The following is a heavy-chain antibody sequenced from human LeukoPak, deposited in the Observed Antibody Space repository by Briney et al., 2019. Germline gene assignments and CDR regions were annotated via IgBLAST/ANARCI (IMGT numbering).Heavy chain of an antibody. J-gene: IGHJ4*02. CDR3: ARVSGMIVAVIDHRHDY. V-gene: IGHV1-18*01. Sequence: GASVKVSFKASGYTFTSYGISWVRQAPGQGLEWMGWISAYNGNTNYAQKLQGRVTMTTDTSTSTAYMELRSLRSDDTAVYYCARVSGMIVAVIDHRHDYWGQGTLVTVSS. CDR1: GYTFTSYG. CDR2: ISAYNGNT. D-gene: IGHD3-22*01.